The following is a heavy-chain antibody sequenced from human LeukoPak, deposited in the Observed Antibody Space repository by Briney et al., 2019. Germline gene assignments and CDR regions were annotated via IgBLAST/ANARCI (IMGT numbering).Heavy chain of an antibody. Sequence: PSETLSLTCTVSGGSISSYYWSWIRQPPGKGLEWIGYIYYSGSTNYNPSLKSRVTMSLDTSKNQFSLKLSSVTAADTAVYYCAREMYSSGWYVDYWGQGTLVTVSS. J-gene: IGHJ4*02. CDR2: IYYSGST. CDR1: GGSISSYY. D-gene: IGHD6-19*01. V-gene: IGHV4-59*12. CDR3: AREMYSSGWYVDY.